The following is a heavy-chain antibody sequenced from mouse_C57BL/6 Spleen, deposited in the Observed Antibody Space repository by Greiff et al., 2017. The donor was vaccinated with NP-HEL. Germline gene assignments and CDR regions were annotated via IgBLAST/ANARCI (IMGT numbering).Heavy chain of an antibody. V-gene: IGHV1-82*01. CDR2: ISPGDGDT. D-gene: IGHD2-12*01. Sequence: QVQLQQSGPELVKPGASVKISCKASGYAFSSSWMNWVKQRPGQGLEWIGRISPGDGDTNYTGKFKGKATLTADKSSSTAYMQLISLTSKDSAVSFCAREDNYDGYFDVWGTGTTVTVSS. J-gene: IGHJ1*03. CDR1: GYAFSSSW. CDR3: AREDNYDGYFDV.